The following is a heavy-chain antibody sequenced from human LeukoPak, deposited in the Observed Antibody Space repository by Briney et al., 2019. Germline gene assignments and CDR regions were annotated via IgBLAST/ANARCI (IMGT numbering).Heavy chain of an antibody. CDR3: ARPRMFGEYVWGSTHDY. Sequence: PGGSLRLSCAASGFTFSNYWMQGGRQAREKVLVWVSRINSDGSSTNYADSVKDRFTISSDNAKNTLYQQMNRLRADDTAVYYCARPRMFGEYVWGSTHDYGGQGTLVPVSS. CDR1: GFTFSNYW. J-gene: IGHJ4*02. V-gene: IGHV3-74*01. D-gene: IGHD3-16*01. CDR2: INSDGSST.